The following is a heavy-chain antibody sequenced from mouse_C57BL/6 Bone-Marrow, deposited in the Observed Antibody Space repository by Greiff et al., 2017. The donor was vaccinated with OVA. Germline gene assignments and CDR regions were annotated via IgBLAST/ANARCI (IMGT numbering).Heavy chain of an antibody. V-gene: IGHV1-20*01. D-gene: IGHD1-1*01. Sequence: VQLQQSGPELVKPGDSVKISCKASGYSFTGYFMNWVMQSHGKSLEWIGRINPYNGDTFYNQKFKGKATLTVDKSSSTAHMELRSLTSEDSAVYYCARCPITTVVAPYYFDYWGQGTTLTVSS. J-gene: IGHJ2*01. CDR1: GYSFTGYF. CDR3: ARCPITTVVAPYYFDY. CDR2: INPYNGDT.